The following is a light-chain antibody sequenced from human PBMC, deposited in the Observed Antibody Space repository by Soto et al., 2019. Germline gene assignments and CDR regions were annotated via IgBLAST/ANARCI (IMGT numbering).Light chain of an antibody. Sequence: QLVLTQPPSVSGAPGQRVTISCTGSSSNIGAGYDVNWYQHLPGTAPKLIIYGNVNRPSGVPDRFSGSKSGTSASLAITGLQAEDEADYYCQSYDSSLSGYVFGTGTKLTVL. J-gene: IGLJ1*01. CDR1: SSNIGAGYD. CDR2: GNV. CDR3: QSYDSSLSGYV. V-gene: IGLV1-40*01.